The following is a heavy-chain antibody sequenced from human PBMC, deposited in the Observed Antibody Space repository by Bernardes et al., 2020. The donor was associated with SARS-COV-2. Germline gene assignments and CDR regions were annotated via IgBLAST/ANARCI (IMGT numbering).Heavy chain of an antibody. D-gene: IGHD1-26*01. CDR2: IYYSGST. J-gene: IGHJ5*02. Sequence: SETLSLTCTVSGGSISSISYYWGWLLQPPGKGLEWIGSIYYSGSTYYNPSLKSRVTISVDTSKNQFSLKLSSVTAADTAVYYCARRPVGATRSFDPWGQGTLVTVSS. CDR3: ARRPVGATRSFDP. CDR1: GGSISSISYY. V-gene: IGHV4-39*01.